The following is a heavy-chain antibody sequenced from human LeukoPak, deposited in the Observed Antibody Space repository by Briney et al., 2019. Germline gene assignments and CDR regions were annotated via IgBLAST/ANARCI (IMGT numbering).Heavy chain of an antibody. D-gene: IGHD3-10*01. Sequence: SVKVSCKASGGTFSSYAISWVRQAPGQGLEWMGRIIPILGIANYAQKFQGRVTITADKSTSTAYMELSSLRSEDTAVYYCALGHGSGSYDYWGQGTLVTVSS. CDR1: GGTFSSYA. CDR2: IIPILGIA. J-gene: IGHJ4*02. CDR3: ALGHGSGSYDY. V-gene: IGHV1-69*04.